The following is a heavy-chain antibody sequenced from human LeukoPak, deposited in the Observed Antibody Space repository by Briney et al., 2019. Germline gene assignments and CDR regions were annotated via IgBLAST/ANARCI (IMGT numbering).Heavy chain of an antibody. Sequence: PGGSLRLSCAASRFTFNNYAMGWVRQTPGKGLEWVSSISGSGGGTFYTNSVKGRFTISRDNSKNTLFLQMKGLRAEDTAVYYCAKWDEYFYYMDVWGKGTTVTVSS. CDR2: ISGSGGGT. CDR3: AKWDEYFYYMDV. J-gene: IGHJ6*03. CDR1: RFTFNNYA. V-gene: IGHV3-23*01. D-gene: IGHD1-26*01.